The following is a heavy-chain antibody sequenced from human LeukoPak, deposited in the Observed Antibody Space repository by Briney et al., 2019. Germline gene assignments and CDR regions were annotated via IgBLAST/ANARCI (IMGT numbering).Heavy chain of an antibody. Sequence: ASVKVSCKASGYTFTSYYMHWVRQAPGQGLEWMGGIIPIFGTANYAQKFQGRVTITADESTSTAYMELSSLRSEDTAVYYCARASWDSSGYSDKNFDYWGQGTLVTVSS. V-gene: IGHV1-69*13. CDR2: IIPIFGTA. CDR1: GYTFTSYY. D-gene: IGHD3-22*01. J-gene: IGHJ4*02. CDR3: ARASWDSSGYSDKNFDY.